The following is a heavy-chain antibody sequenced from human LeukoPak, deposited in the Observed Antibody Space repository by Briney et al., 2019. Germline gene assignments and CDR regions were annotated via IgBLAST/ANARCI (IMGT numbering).Heavy chain of an antibody. CDR1: GLTFSSYG. J-gene: IGHJ6*03. V-gene: IGHV3-23*01. CDR3: AKNGDRGAYCSGGTCYPYYYYYMDV. Sequence: GGTLRLSCAASGLTFSSYGMSWVRQAPGRGLEWVSAISTTGGTTYYADSVRGRFTISRDNSRNTLYLQMNSLRAEDTATYYCAKNGDRGAYCSGGTCYPYYYYYMDVWGKGTTVTISS. D-gene: IGHD2-15*01. CDR2: ISTTGGTT.